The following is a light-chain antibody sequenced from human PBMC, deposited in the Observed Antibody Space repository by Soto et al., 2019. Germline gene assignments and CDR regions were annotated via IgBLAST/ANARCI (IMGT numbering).Light chain of an antibody. Sequence: QSALTQPPSASGSPGQSVTIHCTGTSSDVGGSKYVSWYQQHPGKAPKLIIYEVSERPSGVPDRFSGSKSGNTASLTVSGLQAEDEAHYYCNSYAGTSNVFGTGTKVTVL. J-gene: IGLJ1*01. CDR2: EVS. CDR1: SSDVGGSKY. CDR3: NSYAGTSNV. V-gene: IGLV2-8*01.